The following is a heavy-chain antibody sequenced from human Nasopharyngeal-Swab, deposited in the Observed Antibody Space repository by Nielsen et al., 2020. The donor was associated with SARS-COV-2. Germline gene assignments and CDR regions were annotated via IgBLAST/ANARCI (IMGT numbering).Heavy chain of an antibody. J-gene: IGHJ5*02. D-gene: IGHD6-19*01. Sequence: WSRPCPSPSLEWLGRTYYRSKWYNDYAVSVKSRITINPDTSKNQFSLQLNSVTPEDTAVYYCARIAVAGHNWFDPWGQGTLVTVSS. V-gene: IGHV6-1*01. CDR2: TYYRSKWYN. CDR3: ARIAVAGHNWFDP.